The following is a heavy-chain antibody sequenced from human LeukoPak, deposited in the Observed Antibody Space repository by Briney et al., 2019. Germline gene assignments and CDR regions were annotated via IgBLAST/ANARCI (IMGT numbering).Heavy chain of an antibody. Sequence: GGSLRLSCAASGFTFSSYGMHWVRQAPGKGLEWVAVIWYDGSNKYYADSVKGRFTISRGNSMNTLYLQMNSLRAEDTAVYYCAGDYDFWSGYYSTEDAFDIWGQGTMVTVSS. V-gene: IGHV3-33*01. CDR2: IWYDGSNK. CDR3: AGDYDFWSGYYSTEDAFDI. D-gene: IGHD3-3*01. J-gene: IGHJ3*02. CDR1: GFTFSSYG.